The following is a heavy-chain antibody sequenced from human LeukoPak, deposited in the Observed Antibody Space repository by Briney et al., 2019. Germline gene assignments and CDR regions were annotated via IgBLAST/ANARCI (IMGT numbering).Heavy chain of an antibody. D-gene: IGHD2-21*01. Sequence: PGGSLRLSCAASGLTVSSNCMSWVRQAPGKGLEGVSFIYSGGNTYYADSVKGRFPISRDNSKNTVHLQMNSLRAEDTAMYYCARRAGDSSHPYDYWGQGTLVTVSS. V-gene: IGHV3-53*01. CDR2: IYSGGNT. CDR3: ARRAGDSSHPYDY. J-gene: IGHJ4*02. CDR1: GLTVSSNC.